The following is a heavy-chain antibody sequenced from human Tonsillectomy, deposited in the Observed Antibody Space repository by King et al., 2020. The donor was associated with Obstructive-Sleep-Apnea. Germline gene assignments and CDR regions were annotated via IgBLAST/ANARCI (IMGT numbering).Heavy chain of an antibody. CDR2: ISWNSGSL. V-gene: IGHV3-9*01. Sequence: VQLVESGGGLVQPGRSLRLSCVASGFTFDDYAMHWVRQAPGKGLEWVSGISWNSGSLGYVDSVKGRFTISRDNVKKSLYLQINSLRVEDTALYYCAKDKDSSGWYADYWGQGTLVTVSS. CDR1: GFTFDDYA. CDR3: AKDKDSSGWYADY. J-gene: IGHJ4*02. D-gene: IGHD6-19*01.